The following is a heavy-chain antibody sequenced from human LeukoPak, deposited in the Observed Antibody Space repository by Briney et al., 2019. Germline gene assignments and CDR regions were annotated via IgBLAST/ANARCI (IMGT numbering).Heavy chain of an antibody. CDR3: ATLSTNDYGDY. D-gene: IGHD2-8*01. J-gene: IGHJ4*02. CDR1: GGTFSNYA. V-gene: IGHV1-69*13. CDR2: IIPIFGTA. Sequence: SVKVSCNASGGTFSNYAITWVRQAPGQGLEWMGGIIPIFGTASYAQKFQGRVTITADESTSTAYMEVSSLRSEDTAVYYCATLSTNDYGDYWGQGTLVTVSS.